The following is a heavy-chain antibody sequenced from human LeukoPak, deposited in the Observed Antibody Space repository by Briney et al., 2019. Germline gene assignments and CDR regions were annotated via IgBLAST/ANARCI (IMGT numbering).Heavy chain of an antibody. V-gene: IGHV3-7*01. Sequence: PGRSLRLSCAASGFTFSSYWMSWVRQAPGKGLEWVANIKQDGSEKYYVDSVKGRFTISRDNAKNSLYLRMNSLRAEDTAVYYCARDKGVVTTNFDYWGQGTLVTVSS. CDR1: GFTFSSYW. CDR3: ARDKGVVTTNFDY. J-gene: IGHJ4*02. D-gene: IGHD3-3*01. CDR2: IKQDGSEK.